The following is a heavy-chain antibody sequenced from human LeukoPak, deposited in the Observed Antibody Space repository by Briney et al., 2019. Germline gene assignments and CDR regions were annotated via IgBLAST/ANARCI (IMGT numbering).Heavy chain of an antibody. J-gene: IGHJ3*02. CDR2: IKQDGSEK. Sequence: TGGSLRLSCAASGFTFSSYWMSWVRQAPGEGLEWVANIKQDGSEKYYVDSVKGRFTISRDNAKNSLYLQMNSLRAEDTAVYYCARDSSPYCGSDCYFDAFDIWGQGTMVTVSS. V-gene: IGHV3-7*01. D-gene: IGHD2-21*01. CDR3: ARDSSPYCGSDCYFDAFDI. CDR1: GFTFSSYW.